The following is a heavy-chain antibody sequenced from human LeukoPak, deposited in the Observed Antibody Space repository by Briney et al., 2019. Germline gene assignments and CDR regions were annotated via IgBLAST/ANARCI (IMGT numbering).Heavy chain of an antibody. D-gene: IGHD2-8*02. Sequence: SSETLTLTCTVSGGTISSYYWSWSRQPPGKGLEWIGCIYYSGSTNYNPSLKSRVTISVDTSKNQFSLNLSSVTAADTAVYYCARGRIGGVHGGQGTLVTVSS. CDR2: IYYSGST. V-gene: IGHV4-59*01. CDR3: ARGRIGGVH. J-gene: IGHJ1*01. CDR1: GGTISSYY.